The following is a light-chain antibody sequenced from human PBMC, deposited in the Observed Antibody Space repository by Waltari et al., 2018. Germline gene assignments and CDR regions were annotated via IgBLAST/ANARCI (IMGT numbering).Light chain of an antibody. CDR2: DVN. V-gene: IGLV2-11*01. CDR1: SNDVGAYNY. J-gene: IGLJ2*01. Sequence: QSALTQPRSVSGSPGQSVTISCTGTSNDVGAYNYVSWYQQYPGQAPKFMIYDVNKRPSGVPDRFSGSKSGNTASLIISGLQAEDEADYYCSSHAGTYVIFGGGTKVTVL. CDR3: SSHAGTYVI.